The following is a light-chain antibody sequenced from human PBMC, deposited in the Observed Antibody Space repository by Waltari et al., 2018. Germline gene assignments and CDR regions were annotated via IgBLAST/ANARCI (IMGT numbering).Light chain of an antibody. CDR2: KDT. V-gene: IGLV3-25*03. Sequence: SYDLTQAPPVSVSPGQTPRLTCSGGALPKPYAYWYQQKTGQAPEVISDKDTETPSGIPERFSGSTSGTTVTLTITGVQTEDEADYYCQSADETGALRVFGGGTKLTVL. CDR1: ALPKPY. J-gene: IGLJ2*01. CDR3: QSADETGALRV.